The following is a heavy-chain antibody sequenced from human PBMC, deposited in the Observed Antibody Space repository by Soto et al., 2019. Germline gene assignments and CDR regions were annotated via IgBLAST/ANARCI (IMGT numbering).Heavy chain of an antibody. J-gene: IGHJ6*02. CDR2: IIPIFGTA. Sequence: SVKVSCKASGGTFSSYAISWVRQAPGQGLEWMGGIIPIFGTANYAQKFQGRVTITADKSTSTAYMELSSLRSEDTAVYYCARGRNYYYYYGMDVWGQGTTVTVSS. CDR1: GGTFSSYA. V-gene: IGHV1-69*06. CDR3: ARGRNYYYYYGMDV.